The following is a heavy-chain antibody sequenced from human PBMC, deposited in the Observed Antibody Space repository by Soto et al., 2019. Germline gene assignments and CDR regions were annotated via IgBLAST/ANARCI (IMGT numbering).Heavy chain of an antibody. D-gene: IGHD5-12*01. Sequence: ASVKVSCKASGYTFTSYGISWVRQAPGQGLEWMGWISAYNGNTNYAQKLQGRVTMTTDTSTSTAYMELRSLRSDDTAVYYCARDSKWLRLGGFFFWGQGTLVTVSS. V-gene: IGHV1-18*01. CDR2: ISAYNGNT. CDR1: GYTFTSYG. CDR3: ARDSKWLRLGGFFF. J-gene: IGHJ4*02.